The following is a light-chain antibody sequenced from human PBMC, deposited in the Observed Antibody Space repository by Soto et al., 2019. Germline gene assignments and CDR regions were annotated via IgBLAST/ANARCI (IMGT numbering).Light chain of an antibody. J-gene: IGKJ2*01. Sequence: EIVLTHSPATLSASPGERAPLSCRASQSVNTNLAWYQQKPGQAPRLLIYDASTRATGIPASFSGSGSGTEFTLTIRSLQSEDSAVYYCQQYNSWPYTCGQGTKGDIK. V-gene: IGKV3-15*01. CDR1: QSVNTN. CDR2: DAS. CDR3: QQYNSWPYT.